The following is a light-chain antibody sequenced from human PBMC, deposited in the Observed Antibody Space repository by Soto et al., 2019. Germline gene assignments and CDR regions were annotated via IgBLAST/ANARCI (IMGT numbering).Light chain of an antibody. CDR3: QQTNSFPLT. J-gene: IGKJ3*01. Sequence: DIQMTQSPSSVSASVGDRVTITCRASQGISNWLAWYQQKPGKAPKLLIYATSSSQSGVPSRFAGSGSGTDFTLTISSLQPEDFATYYCQQTNSFPLTFGPGTKVDIK. CDR2: ATS. CDR1: QGISNW. V-gene: IGKV1-12*01.